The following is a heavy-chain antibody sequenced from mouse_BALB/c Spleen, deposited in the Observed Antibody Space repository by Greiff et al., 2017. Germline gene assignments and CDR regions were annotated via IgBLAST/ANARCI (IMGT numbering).Heavy chain of an antibody. CDR1: GFSLTSYG. D-gene: IGHD2-1*01. Sequence: QVQLKESGPGLVAPSQSLSITCTVSGFSLTSYGVHWVRQPPGKGLEWLGVIWAGGSTNYNSALMSRLSISKDNSKSQVFLKMNSLQTDDTAMYYCAGVYYGNYAYYYAMDYWGQGTSVTVSS. V-gene: IGHV2-9*02. CDR3: AGVYYGNYAYYYAMDY. J-gene: IGHJ4*01. CDR2: IWAGGST.